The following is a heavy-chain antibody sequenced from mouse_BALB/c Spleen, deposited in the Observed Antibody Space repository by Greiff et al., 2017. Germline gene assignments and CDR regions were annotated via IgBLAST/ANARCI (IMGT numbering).Heavy chain of an antibody. J-gene: IGHJ2*01. V-gene: IGHV5-6-4*01. D-gene: IGHD1-1*01. CDR1: GFTFSSYT. CDR3: TRDYGSNYFDY. CDR2: ICSGGSYT. Sequence: EVKVVESGGGLVKPGGSLKLSCAASGFTFSSYTMSWVRQTPEKRLEWVATICSGGSYTYYPDSVKGRFTISRDNAKNTLYLQMSSLKSEDTAMYYCTRDYGSNYFDYWGQGTTLTVSS.